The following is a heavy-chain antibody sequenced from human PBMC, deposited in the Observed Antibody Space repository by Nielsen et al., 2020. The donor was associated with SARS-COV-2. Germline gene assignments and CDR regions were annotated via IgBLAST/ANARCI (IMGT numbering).Heavy chain of an antibody. V-gene: IGHV3-15*01. CDR3: TTEQILGVRGVIGYYYGMDV. Sequence: GESLKISCAASGFTFSNAWMSWVRQAPGKGLEWVGRIKSKTNGGTTDYAAPVKGRFTISRDDSKNTLYLQMNSLKTEDTAVYYCTTEQILGVRGVIGYYYGMDVWGQGTTVTVSS. CDR1: GFTFSNAW. CDR2: IKSKTNGGTT. J-gene: IGHJ6*02. D-gene: IGHD3-10*01.